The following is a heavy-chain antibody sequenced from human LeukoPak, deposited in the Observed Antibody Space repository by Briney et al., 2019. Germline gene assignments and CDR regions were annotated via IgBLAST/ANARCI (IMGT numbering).Heavy chain of an antibody. CDR1: GDSISSTNYY. CDR2: IYYSGST. J-gene: IGHJ4*02. D-gene: IGHD2-15*01. V-gene: IGHV4-39*01. Sequence: SETLSLTCTVSGDSISSTNYYWGWIRQPPGKGLEWIVSIYYSGSTYSNPSLESRVTISVDTSKNQFSLKLSSVTAADTAVYYCARGPRTYRKNCSGGSCYSGYFDYWGQGTLVTVSS. CDR3: ARGPRTYRKNCSGGSCYSGYFDY.